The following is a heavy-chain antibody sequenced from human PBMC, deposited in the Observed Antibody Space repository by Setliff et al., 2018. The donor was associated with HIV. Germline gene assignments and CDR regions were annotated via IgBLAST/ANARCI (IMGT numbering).Heavy chain of an antibody. CDR2: IYYSGST. CDR3: ASRVYYYDSSCYLREEGFDP. CDR1: GGSIGIHY. V-gene: IGHV4-59*05. J-gene: IGHJ5*02. D-gene: IGHD3-22*01. Sequence: SETLSLTCAVSGGSIGIHYWSWIRQPPGKGLEWVGSIYYSGSTYYNPPLKSRVTISVDTSNNQFSLKLSSVTAADAAVYSCASRVYYYDSSCYLREEGFDPWGQGTLVT.